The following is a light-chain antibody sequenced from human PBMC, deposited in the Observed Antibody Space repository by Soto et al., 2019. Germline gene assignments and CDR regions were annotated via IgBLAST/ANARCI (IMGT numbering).Light chain of an antibody. CDR1: SSNIGSNY. CDR2: RNN. J-gene: IGLJ2*01. CDR3: AAWDDSLSGVV. Sequence: QPVLTQPPSASGTPGQRVTISCSGSSSNIGSNYVYWYQQLPGTATKLLIYRNNQRPSGVPDRFSGSKSGTSASLAISGLRSEDEADYYCAAWDDSLSGVVFGGGTQLTVL. V-gene: IGLV1-47*01.